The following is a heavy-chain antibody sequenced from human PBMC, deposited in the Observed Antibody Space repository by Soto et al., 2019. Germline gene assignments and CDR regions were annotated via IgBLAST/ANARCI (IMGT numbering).Heavy chain of an antibody. J-gene: IGHJ6*02. CDR2: ISWDGGSA. CDR3: AKYSSGWSDYYYYGMDV. D-gene: IGHD6-19*01. CDR1: GFTIEDYT. V-gene: IGHV3-43*01. Sequence: GGSLRLSSAASGFTIEDYTMHWVRQAPGKGLEWVSLISWDGGSAYYADSVKGRFTISRDNSKNSLYLQMNSLRTEDTALYYCAKYSSGWSDYYYYGMDVWGQGTTVTVSS.